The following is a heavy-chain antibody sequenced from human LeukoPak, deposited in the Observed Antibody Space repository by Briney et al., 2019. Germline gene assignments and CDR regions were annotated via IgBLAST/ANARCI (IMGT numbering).Heavy chain of an antibody. V-gene: IGHV4-34*01. J-gene: IGHJ4*02. Sequence: SETLSLTCAVYGGSFSVYYWSWIRQPPGKGLEWIGEINHSGSTNYNPSLKSRVTISVDTSKNQFSLKLSSVTAADTAVYYCARADSSGWLGSLDYWGQGTLVTVSS. CDR3: ARADSSGWLGSLDY. CDR1: GGSFSVYY. D-gene: IGHD6-19*01. CDR2: INHSGST.